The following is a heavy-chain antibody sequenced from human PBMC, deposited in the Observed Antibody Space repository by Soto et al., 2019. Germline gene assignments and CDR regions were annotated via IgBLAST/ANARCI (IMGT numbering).Heavy chain of an antibody. CDR2: ISYDGSNK. V-gene: IGHV3-30-3*01. J-gene: IGHJ4*02. CDR1: GFTFSSYA. CDR3: ARDPDRVAVAGYFDY. D-gene: IGHD6-19*01. Sequence: QVQLVESGGGVVQPGRSLRLSCAASGFTFSSYAMHWVRQAPGKGLEWVAVISYDGSNKYYADSVKGRFTISRDNSKNTLYLQMNSLRAEDTAVYYCARDPDRVAVAGYFDYWGQGTLVTVSS.